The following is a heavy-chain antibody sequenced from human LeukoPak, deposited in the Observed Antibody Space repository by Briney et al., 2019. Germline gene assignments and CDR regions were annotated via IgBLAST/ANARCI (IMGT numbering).Heavy chain of an antibody. CDR3: ARDMYYYGSGSYRFDY. CDR2: IYHSGST. J-gene: IGHJ4*02. V-gene: IGHV4-4*02. CDR1: GGSISSSNW. Sequence: SETLSLTCAVPGGSISSSNWWSWVRQPPGKGLEWIGEIYHSGSTNYNPSLKSRVTISVDKSKNQFSLKLSSVTAADTAVYYCARDMYYYGSGSYRFDYWGQGTLVTVSS. D-gene: IGHD3-10*01.